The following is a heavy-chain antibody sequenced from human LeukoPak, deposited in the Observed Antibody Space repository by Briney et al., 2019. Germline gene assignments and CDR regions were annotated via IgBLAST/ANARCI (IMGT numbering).Heavy chain of an antibody. D-gene: IGHD3-10*01. CDR2: IYSDNT. V-gene: IGHV3-53*01. CDR1: GFPFSIHG. Sequence: GGSLRLSCAGSGFPFSIHGMNWVRQAPGKGLEWVSFIYSDNTHYSDSVKGRFTISRDNSKNTLYLQMNSLRAEDTAVYYCAREEGEWFGELFLPFNYWGQGTLVTVSS. J-gene: IGHJ4*02. CDR3: AREEGEWFGELFLPFNY.